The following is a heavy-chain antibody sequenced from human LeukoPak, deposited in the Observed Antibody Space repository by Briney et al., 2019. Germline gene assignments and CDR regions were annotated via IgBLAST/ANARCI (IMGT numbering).Heavy chain of an antibody. Sequence: SGTLSLTCAVSGGSISSSNWWSWVRPPPGKGREWIGEIYHSGSTNYNPSLKSRVTISVDTSKNHFYLKLSSVTAADTAVYYCARGPGFGYSYGYSFRAYYYYYMDVWGKGTTVTVSS. D-gene: IGHD5-18*01. CDR3: ARGPGFGYSYGYSFRAYYYYYMDV. CDR1: GGSISSSNW. J-gene: IGHJ6*03. CDR2: IYHSGST. V-gene: IGHV4-4*02.